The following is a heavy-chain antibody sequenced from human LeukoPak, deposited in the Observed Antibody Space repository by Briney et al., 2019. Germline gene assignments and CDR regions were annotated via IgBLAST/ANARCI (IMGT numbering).Heavy chain of an antibody. D-gene: IGHD3-16*01. Sequence: GGSLRFSCAASGFTFSSYAMSWVRQAPGKGLEWVSAISGSGGSTYYADSVKGRFTISRDNSKNTLYLQMNSLRAEDTAVYYCAKDLRLGRSPFDYWGQGTLVTVSS. CDR1: GFTFSSYA. J-gene: IGHJ4*02. CDR2: ISGSGGST. V-gene: IGHV3-23*01. CDR3: AKDLRLGRSPFDY.